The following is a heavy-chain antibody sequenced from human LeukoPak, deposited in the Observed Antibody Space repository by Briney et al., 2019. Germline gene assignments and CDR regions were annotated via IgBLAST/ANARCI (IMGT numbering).Heavy chain of an antibody. D-gene: IGHD3-9*01. Sequence: SETLSLTCTVSGGSISSYYWSWIRQPPGKGLEWIGYIYYSGSTNYNPSLKSRVTISVDTSKNQFSLKLSSVTAADTAVYYCARHEDLTGYYTYYGMDVWGQGTLVTVSS. V-gene: IGHV4-59*08. J-gene: IGHJ6*02. CDR3: ARHEDLTGYYTYYGMDV. CDR2: IYYSGST. CDR1: GGSISSYY.